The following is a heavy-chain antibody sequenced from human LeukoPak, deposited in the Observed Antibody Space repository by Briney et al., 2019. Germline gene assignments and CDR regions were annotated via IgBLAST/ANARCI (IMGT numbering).Heavy chain of an antibody. D-gene: IGHD3-10*01. V-gene: IGHV4-4*02. Sequence: SGTLPPTFAVSGGSLNSSNWGRWGRPPPRKGLEWIGGNYHSGSTNYNPSLKSRVTISVDKSKNQFSLKLSSVTAADTAVYYCARGRVRGVIITPYYYYGMDVWGKGTTVTVSS. CDR3: ARGRVRGVIITPYYYYGMDV. J-gene: IGHJ6*04. CDR2: NYHSGST. CDR1: GGSLNSSNW.